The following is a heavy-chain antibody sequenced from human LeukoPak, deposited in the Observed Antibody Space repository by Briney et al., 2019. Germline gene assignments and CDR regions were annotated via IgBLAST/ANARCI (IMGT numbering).Heavy chain of an antibody. CDR3: AKDGGSGWYAFPFDY. CDR2: ISGSGGST. V-gene: IGHV3-23*01. J-gene: IGHJ4*02. Sequence: GGSLRLSCAASGFTFNTYAMSWVRQAPGKGLEWVSAISGSGGSTYYADSVKGRFTISRDNSKNTLYLQMNSLRAEDTAVYYCAKDGGSGWYAFPFDYWGQGTLVTVSS. CDR1: GFTFNTYA. D-gene: IGHD6-19*01.